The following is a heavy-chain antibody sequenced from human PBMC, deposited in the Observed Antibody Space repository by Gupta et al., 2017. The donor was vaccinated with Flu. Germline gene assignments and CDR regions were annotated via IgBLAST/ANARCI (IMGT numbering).Heavy chain of an antibody. D-gene: IGHD3-3*01. V-gene: IGHV4-34*01. J-gene: IGHJ6*03. CDR3: ARGLRFLEWLSTGYRDV. CDR2: INHSGST. CDR1: GGSFSGYY. Sequence: QVQLQQWGAGLLKPSETLSLTCAVYGGSFSGYYWSWIRQPPGKGLEWIGEINHSGSTNYNPSLKSRVTRSVDKSNNQFSLKLSSVTAAYTAGYYWARGLRFLEWLSTGYRDVWGKGTTVTVS.